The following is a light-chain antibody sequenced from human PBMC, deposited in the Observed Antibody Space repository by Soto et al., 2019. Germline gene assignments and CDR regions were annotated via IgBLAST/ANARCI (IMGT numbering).Light chain of an antibody. J-gene: IGLJ3*02. CDR2: EVS. CDR3: SSYSSTSTPWV. CDR1: SSDVGTYNF. Sequence: QSALTQPASVSGSPGQSITISCTGTSSDVGTYNFVSWYQQHPGKAPKLMIYEVSSRPSGVSNRFSGSKSGNTASLTISGLQAEDEADYYCSSYSSTSTPWVFGGGTQLTVL. V-gene: IGLV2-14*01.